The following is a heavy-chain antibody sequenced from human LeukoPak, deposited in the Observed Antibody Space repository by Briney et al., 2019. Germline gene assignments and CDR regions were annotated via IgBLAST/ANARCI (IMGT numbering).Heavy chain of an antibody. V-gene: IGHV1-18*04. CDR1: GYTFTGYY. CDR3: ASAAAGNNDAFDI. D-gene: IGHD6-13*01. Sequence: ASVKVSCKASGYTFTGYYMHWVRQAPGQGLEWMGWISAYNGNTNYAQKLQGRVTMTTDTSTSTAYMELRSLRSDDTAVYYCASAAAGNNDAFDIWGQGTMVTVSS. CDR2: ISAYNGNT. J-gene: IGHJ3*02.